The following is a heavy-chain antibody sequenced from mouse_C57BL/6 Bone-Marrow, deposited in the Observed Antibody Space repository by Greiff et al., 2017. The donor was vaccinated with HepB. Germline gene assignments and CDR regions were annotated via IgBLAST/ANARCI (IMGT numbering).Heavy chain of an antibody. D-gene: IGHD2-2*01. CDR3: ARVGKVTTTDY. CDR1: GYTFTSYW. CDR2: IDPSDSYT. V-gene: IGHV1-59*01. Sequence: VQLQQPGAELVRPGTSVKLSCKASGYTFTSYWMHWVKQRPGQGLEWIGVIDPSDSYTNYNQKFKGKATLTVDTSSSTAYMQLSSLTSEDSAVYYCARVGKVTTTDYWGQGTTLTVSS. J-gene: IGHJ2*01.